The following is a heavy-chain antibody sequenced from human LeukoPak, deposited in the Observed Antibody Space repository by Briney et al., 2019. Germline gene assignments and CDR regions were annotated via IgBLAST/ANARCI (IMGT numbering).Heavy chain of an antibody. CDR1: GCSISSSSYY. V-gene: IGHV4-39*01. CDR3: ARKECGYYGMDV. D-gene: IGHD3-3*01. Sequence: SDTLSLTCTVSGCSISSSSYYWGRIPQPPGQGLKGFGSTYYSGSTYYNPSLKSEVTISVDQSKNQFPLQLSSVADAGTAVYYCARKECGYYGMDVWGKGTTVTVSS. CDR2: TYYSGST. J-gene: IGHJ6*04.